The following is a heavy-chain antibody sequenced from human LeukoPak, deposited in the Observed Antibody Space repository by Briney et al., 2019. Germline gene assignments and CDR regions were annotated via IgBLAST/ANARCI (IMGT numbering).Heavy chain of an antibody. CDR2: IIPIFGTA. V-gene: IGHV1-69*13. CDR3: ARGGGTYYDILTGYYPPAR. D-gene: IGHD3-9*01. J-gene: IGHJ4*02. CDR1: GYTFTSYG. Sequence: ASVKVSCKASGYTFTSYGISWVRQAPGQGLEWMGGIIPIFGTANYAQKFQGRVTITADESTSTAYMELSSLRSEDTAVYYCARGGGTYYDILTGYYPPARWGQGTLVTVSS.